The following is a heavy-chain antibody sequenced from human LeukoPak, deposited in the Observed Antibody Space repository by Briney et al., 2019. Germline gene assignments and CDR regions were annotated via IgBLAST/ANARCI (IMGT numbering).Heavy chain of an antibody. CDR3: ARPGQLGEYTPYYFDY. D-gene: IGHD7-27*01. Sequence: GESLKISCKGSGYSFTSYWIGWVRQMPGKGLEWMGSIDPGDSDTRYSPSFQGQVTISADKSISTAYLQWSSLKASDTAMYYCARPGQLGEYTPYYFDYWGQGTLVTVSS. CDR1: GYSFTSYW. CDR2: IDPGDSDT. J-gene: IGHJ4*02. V-gene: IGHV5-51*01.